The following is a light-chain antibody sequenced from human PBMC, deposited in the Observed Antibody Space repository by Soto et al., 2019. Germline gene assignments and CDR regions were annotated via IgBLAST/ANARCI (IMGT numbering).Light chain of an antibody. CDR1: QSVGTY. CDR2: DAS. J-gene: IGKJ5*01. V-gene: IGKV3-11*01. Sequence: EIVLTQSPATLSVSPVERATLSCRASQSVGTYLAWYQQKPGQAPRLLIYDASNRATDIPARFSGSGSGTDFTLTISSLEPEDFAVYYCQQRSNWPTFGQGTRLEIK. CDR3: QQRSNWPT.